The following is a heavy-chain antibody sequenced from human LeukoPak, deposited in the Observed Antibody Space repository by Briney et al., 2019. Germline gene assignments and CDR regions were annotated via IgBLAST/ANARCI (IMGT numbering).Heavy chain of an antibody. Sequence: ASVKVSCKASGYTFTSYYMHWVRQAPGQGLEWMGWINPNSGGTNYAQKFQGRVTMTRDTSISTAYMELRSLRSDDTAVYYCARDLVRGRRKWENNGMDVWGQGTRVTVSS. V-gene: IGHV1-2*02. CDR2: INPNSGGT. CDR3: ARDLVRGRRKWENNGMDV. D-gene: IGHD1-26*01. CDR1: GYTFTSYY. J-gene: IGHJ6*02.